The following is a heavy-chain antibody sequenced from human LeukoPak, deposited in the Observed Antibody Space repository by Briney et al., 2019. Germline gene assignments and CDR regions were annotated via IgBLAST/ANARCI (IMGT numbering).Heavy chain of an antibody. V-gene: IGHV4-59*12. CDR1: GGSISSYY. CDR2: IYYSGST. J-gene: IGHJ5*02. D-gene: IGHD3-3*01. Sequence: SETLSLTCTVSGGSISSYYWSWIRQPPGKGLEWIGYIYYSGSTNYNPSLKSRVTISVDTSKNQFSLKLSSVTAADTAVYYCARDGHTISGASWFDPWGQGTLVTVSS. CDR3: ARDGHTISGASWFDP.